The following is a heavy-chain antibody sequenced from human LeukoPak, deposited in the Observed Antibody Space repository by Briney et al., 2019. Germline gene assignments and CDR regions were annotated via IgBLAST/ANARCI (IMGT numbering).Heavy chain of an antibody. CDR3: ARGWHSSGHCDAFDI. D-gene: IGHD3-22*01. V-gene: IGHV3-30*03. CDR2: ISTDGRSV. Sequence: GGSLRLSCAASASTFSTYVMHWVRQAPGRGLDWVAGISTDGRSVHYPDSVGGRFTIPRDNSKNTLYLQVDSLRAEDTAVYYCARGWHSSGHCDAFDIWGQGTMVTVSS. J-gene: IGHJ3*02. CDR1: ASTFSTYV.